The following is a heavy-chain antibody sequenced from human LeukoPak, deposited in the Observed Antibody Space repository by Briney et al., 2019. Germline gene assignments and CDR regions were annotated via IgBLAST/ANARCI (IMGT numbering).Heavy chain of an antibody. Sequence: SETLSLTCAVYGGSFSGYYWSWIQQPPGKGLEWIGEINHSGSTNYNPSLKSRVTISVDTSKNQFSLKLSSVTAADTAVYYCARPWTFGATTTFDYWGQGTLVTVSS. CDR2: INHSGST. CDR1: GGSFSGYY. V-gene: IGHV4-34*01. D-gene: IGHD1-26*01. J-gene: IGHJ4*02. CDR3: ARPWTFGATTTFDY.